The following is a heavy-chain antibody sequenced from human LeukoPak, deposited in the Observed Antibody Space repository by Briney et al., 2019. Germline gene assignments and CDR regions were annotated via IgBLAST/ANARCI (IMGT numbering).Heavy chain of an antibody. CDR1: GFTASSNY. CDR2: IYSGGST. D-gene: IGHD6-13*01. CDR3: ARERRIAAAGMSAFDI. J-gene: IGHJ3*02. Sequence: GGSLRLSGAASGFTASSNYMSWVRQAPGKGLEWVSVIYSGGSTYYADSVRGRFTISRDNSKNTLYLQMNSLRAEDTAVYYCARERRIAAAGMSAFDIWGQGTMVTVSS. V-gene: IGHV3-66*01.